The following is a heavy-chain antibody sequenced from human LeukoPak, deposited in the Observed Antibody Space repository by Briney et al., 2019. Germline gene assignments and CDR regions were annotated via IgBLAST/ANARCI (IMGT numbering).Heavy chain of an antibody. CDR1: GFTVSSNY. V-gene: IGHV3-53*04. J-gene: IGHJ4*02. CDR2: IYSGGST. CDR3: ARERYGDYVY. D-gene: IGHD4-17*01. Sequence: GESLRLSCAASGFTVSSNYMSWVCQAPGKGLEWVSVIYSGGSTYYADSVKGRFTISRHNSKNTLYLQMNSLRAEDTAVYYCARERYGDYVYWGQGTLVTVSS.